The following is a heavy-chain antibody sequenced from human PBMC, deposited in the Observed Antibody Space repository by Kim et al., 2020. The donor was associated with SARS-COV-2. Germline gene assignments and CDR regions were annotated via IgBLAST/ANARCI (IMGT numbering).Heavy chain of an antibody. V-gene: IGHV4-39*01. CDR3: ARRGRGSQGWFDP. CDR1: GGSISSSTYY. Sequence: SETLSLTCTVSGGSISSSTYYWGWIRQPPGEGLEWIGSIYYSGSTYYNPSLKSRVTISIDTSKNQFSLRLTSVTAADTAVYYCARRGRGSQGWFDPWGLGTLVTVSS. J-gene: IGHJ5*02. CDR2: IYYSGST. D-gene: IGHD1-26*01.